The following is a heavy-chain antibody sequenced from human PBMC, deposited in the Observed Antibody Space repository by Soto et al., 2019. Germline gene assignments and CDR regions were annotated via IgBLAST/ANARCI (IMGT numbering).Heavy chain of an antibody. J-gene: IGHJ3*02. Sequence: SETLSLTCTVAGGSISSYYWSWIRQPPGKGLEWIGYIYYSGSTNYNPSLKSRVTISVDTSKNQFSLKLSSVTAADTAVYYCARGELPDAFDIWGQGTMVTVSS. CDR3: ARGELPDAFDI. CDR2: IYYSGST. D-gene: IGHD1-26*01. V-gene: IGHV4-59*01. CDR1: GGSISSYY.